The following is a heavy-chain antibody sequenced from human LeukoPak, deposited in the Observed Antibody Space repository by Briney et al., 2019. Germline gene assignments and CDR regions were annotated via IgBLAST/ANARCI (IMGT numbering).Heavy chain of an antibody. Sequence: GASVKVSCKASGYTFTGNYIHWVRQAPGQGLEWVGWINPNSGGTNNAHKFEGRVTMTRGTSISTVYMELSSLKSDDTAVYYCARDSQREPHYYYYMDVWGIGTTVTVSS. J-gene: IGHJ6*03. CDR1: GYTFTGNY. V-gene: IGHV1-2*07. CDR3: ARDSQREPHYYYYMDV. D-gene: IGHD1-26*01. CDR2: INPNSGGT.